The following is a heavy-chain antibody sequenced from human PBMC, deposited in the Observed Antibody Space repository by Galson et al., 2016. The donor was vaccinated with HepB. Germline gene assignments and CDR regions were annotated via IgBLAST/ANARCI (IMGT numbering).Heavy chain of an antibody. J-gene: IGHJ4*02. CDR1: GFTFSSYA. CDR2: IGGSGDTT. V-gene: IGHV3-23*01. CDR3: AKRNFFDY. Sequence: SLRLSCAASGFTFSSYAMTWVRQAPGKGLEWVSTIGGSGDTTYYAASVKGRFTISSDNSKNTLFLQLNSLRAEDTAVYYFAKRNFFDYWGQGTLVTVSS.